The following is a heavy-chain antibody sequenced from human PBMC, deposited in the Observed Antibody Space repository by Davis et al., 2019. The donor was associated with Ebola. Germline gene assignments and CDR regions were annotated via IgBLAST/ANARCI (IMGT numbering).Heavy chain of an antibody. J-gene: IGHJ4*02. CDR2: ISSDSSYI. CDR3: ARGLNVAATPRYVSY. D-gene: IGHD2-15*01. CDR1: GLTFSTYT. V-gene: IGHV3-21*01. Sequence: PGGSLRLSCTASGLTFSTYTMHWVRQAPGKGLEWVSSISSDSSYIFYADSVKGRFTISRDNARKSLYLQMNSLRAEDTSVYYCARGLNVAATPRYVSYWGRGTLVTVSS.